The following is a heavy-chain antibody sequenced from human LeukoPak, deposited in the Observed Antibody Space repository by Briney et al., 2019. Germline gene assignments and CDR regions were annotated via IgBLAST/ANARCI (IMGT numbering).Heavy chain of an antibody. V-gene: IGHV4-34*01. CDR2: INHSGST. Sequence: PSETLSLTCAVYGGSLSGYYWGWIRQPPGKGLEWIGEINHSGSTNYNPSLKSRVTISVDTSNQQFTLQLSSVTAADTAVYYCARGITSDAFDIWGRGTMVTVSS. CDR3: ARGITSDAFDI. CDR1: GGSLSGYY. J-gene: IGHJ3*02. D-gene: IGHD3-16*01.